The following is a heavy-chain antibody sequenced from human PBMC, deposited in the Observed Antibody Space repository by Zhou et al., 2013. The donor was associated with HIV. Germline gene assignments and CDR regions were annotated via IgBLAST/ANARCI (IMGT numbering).Heavy chain of an antibody. Sequence: QVQLVQSGAEVKKPGASVKVSCKASGYTLTDFGISWVRQAPGQGLEWMGWINPNSGGTNYAQKFQGRVTMTRDTSISTAYMDLSSLRSEDTAVHYCATARGSGSYWYFDLWGRGTLVTVSS. CDR2: INPNSGGT. CDR3: ATARGSGSYWYFDL. D-gene: IGHD1-26*01. J-gene: IGHJ2*01. CDR1: GYTLTDFG. V-gene: IGHV1-2*02.